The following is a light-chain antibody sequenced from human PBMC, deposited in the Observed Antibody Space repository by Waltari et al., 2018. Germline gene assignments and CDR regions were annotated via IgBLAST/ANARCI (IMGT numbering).Light chain of an antibody. CDR3: SSYSGRITHV. Sequence: QSALTQPASVSGSPGQSITLSCTGTRSDVGGYDYVSWYQQYPAKAPRLLIFAVTCRPSGVSNRFSGSKSGNTASLTISGLQPEDEAAYYCSSYSGRITHVFGTGTQLTVL. V-gene: IGLV2-14*03. CDR1: RSDVGGYDY. CDR2: AVT. J-gene: IGLJ1*01.